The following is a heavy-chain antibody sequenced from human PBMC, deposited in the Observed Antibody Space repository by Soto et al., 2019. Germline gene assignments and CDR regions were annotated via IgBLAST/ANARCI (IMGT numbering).Heavy chain of an antibody. CDR2: VYYSGST. CDR3: AREAVAVAVTPSLYYFDY. CDR1: GGSISSHY. V-gene: IGHV4-59*11. Sequence: SETLSLTCTVSGGSISSHYWSWIRQPPGQGLEWIGYVYYSGSTNYNPSLKSRVTISVDTSKNQFSLKLSSVTAADTAVYYCAREAVAVAVTPSLYYFDYWGQGTLVTVSS. J-gene: IGHJ4*02. D-gene: IGHD6-19*01.